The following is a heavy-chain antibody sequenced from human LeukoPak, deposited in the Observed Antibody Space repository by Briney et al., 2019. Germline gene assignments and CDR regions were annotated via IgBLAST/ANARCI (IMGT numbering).Heavy chain of an antibody. V-gene: IGHV3-48*03. J-gene: IGHJ4*02. D-gene: IGHD3-9*01. CDR2: IFRSGSTI. CDR1: GFTFSSYE. CDR3: AKGGKYDILAGFRRSRLLGDY. Sequence: GGSLRLSCAASGFTFSSYEMNWVRDAPGGGLGGVSYIFRSGSTIYYADSVNDRFTIYRENAKNSLYLQMNSLRAEDTAVYYCAKGGKYDILAGFRRSRLLGDYRGQGTLVTVSS.